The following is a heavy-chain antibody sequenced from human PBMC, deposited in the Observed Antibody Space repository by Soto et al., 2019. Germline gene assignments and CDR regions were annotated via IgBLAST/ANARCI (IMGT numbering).Heavy chain of an antibody. CDR3: ARVGSIMSRSFDI. Sequence: KPGGSLRLSCAASGFTFSSYSMNWVRQAPGKGLEWVSSISSSSSYIYYADSVKGRFTISRDNAKNSLYLQMNSLRAEDTAVYYCARVGSIMSRSFDIWGQGTMVTVSS. CDR1: GFTFSSYS. J-gene: IGHJ3*02. CDR2: ISSSSSYI. V-gene: IGHV3-21*01. D-gene: IGHD3-10*01.